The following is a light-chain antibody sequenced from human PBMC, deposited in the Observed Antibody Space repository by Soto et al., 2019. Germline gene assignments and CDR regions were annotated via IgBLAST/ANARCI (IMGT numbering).Light chain of an antibody. CDR3: QTWGTGFRV. CDR2: LNSDGSH. CDR1: SGRSSYT. V-gene: IGLV4-69*02. Sequence: QPVLTQSPSASASLGASVKLTCTLGSGRSSYTIAWHQQQPEKGPRYLMKLNSDGSHSKGDGIPDRFSGSSSGAERYLTISSRQSEDEADYYCQTWGTGFRVFGGGTKLTVL. J-gene: IGLJ3*02.